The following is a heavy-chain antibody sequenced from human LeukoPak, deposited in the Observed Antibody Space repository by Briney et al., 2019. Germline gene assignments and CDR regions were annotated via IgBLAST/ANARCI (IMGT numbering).Heavy chain of an antibody. CDR2: IYYSGTT. CDR1: GGSISIFY. Sequence: SETLSLTCTVSGGSISIFYWSWIRQPPGKGLEWIGDIYYSGTTNYNPSLKSRLTISLDTSKDQFSLRLTSVTAADTAVYYCARIDAVAATPTSFDYWGQGTLVTVSS. J-gene: IGHJ4*02. V-gene: IGHV4-59*01. CDR3: ARIDAVAATPTSFDY. D-gene: IGHD6-19*01.